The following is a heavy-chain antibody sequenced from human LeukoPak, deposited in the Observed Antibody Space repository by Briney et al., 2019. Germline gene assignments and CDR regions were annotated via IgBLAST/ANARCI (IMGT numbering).Heavy chain of an antibody. J-gene: IGHJ4*02. D-gene: IGHD3-22*01. CDR3: ARDRYYYDSSARYFDY. V-gene: IGHV4-4*02. Sequence: SGTLSLTCAVSGGSISSSNWWSWVRQPPGKGLEWIGEIYHSGSTNYNPSLKSRVTISVGTSKNQFSLKLSSVTAADTAVYYCARDRYYYDSSARYFDYWGREPWSPSPQ. CDR1: GGSISSSNW. CDR2: IYHSGST.